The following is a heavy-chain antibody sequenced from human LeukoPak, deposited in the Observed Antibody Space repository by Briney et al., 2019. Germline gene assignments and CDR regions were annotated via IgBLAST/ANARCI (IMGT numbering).Heavy chain of an antibody. J-gene: IGHJ5*02. V-gene: IGHV4-59*01. CDR1: GGSISSYY. CDR2: IYYSAST. D-gene: IGHD3-10*02. CDR3: ARSVGVRGWFDP. Sequence: SETLSLTCTVSGGSISSYYWSRIRQPPGKGLEWIGYIYYSASTNYNPSLKSLVTRSVYTYKNQFYLNLRSVTAADTAVYYCARSVGVRGWFDPWGQGTLVTVSS.